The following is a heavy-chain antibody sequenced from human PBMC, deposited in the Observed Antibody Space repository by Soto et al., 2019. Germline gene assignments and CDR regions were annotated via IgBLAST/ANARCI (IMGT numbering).Heavy chain of an antibody. CDR3: ARGGISGYSSSWYLEYYYGMDV. D-gene: IGHD6-13*01. CDR1: GGSFSGYY. CDR2: INHSGST. J-gene: IGHJ6*02. V-gene: IGHV4-34*01. Sequence: PSETLSLTCAVYGGSFSGYYWSWIRQPPGKGLEWIGEINHSGSTNYNPSLKSQVTISVDTSKNQFSLKLSSVTAADTAVYYCARGGISGYSSSWYLEYYYGMDVWGQGTTVTVSS.